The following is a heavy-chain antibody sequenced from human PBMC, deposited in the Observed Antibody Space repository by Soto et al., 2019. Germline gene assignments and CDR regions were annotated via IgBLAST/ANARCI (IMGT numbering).Heavy chain of an antibody. CDR2: INHLETT. D-gene: IGHD5-12*01. CDR3: ARGGGSDSFDY. V-gene: IGHV4-30-2*01. CDR1: GASITFGGYS. Sequence: SETLSLTCTVSGASITFGGYSWSWIRQTPGKGLEWIGYINHLETTFYNPSFESRLTLSIDRAKNQFSLKLHSMSAADRAVYFCARGGGSDSFDYWGPGMLVTVSS. J-gene: IGHJ4*02.